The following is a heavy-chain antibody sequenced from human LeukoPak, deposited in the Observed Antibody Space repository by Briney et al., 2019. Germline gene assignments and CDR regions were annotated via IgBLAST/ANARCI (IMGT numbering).Heavy chain of an antibody. V-gene: IGHV4-30-4*01. J-gene: IGHJ4*02. CDR2: IYYSGST. D-gene: IGHD2-2*01. Sequence: SETLSLTCTVSGGSISSGDYYWSWIRQPPGKGLEWIGYIYYSGSTYYNPSLKSRVTISVDTSKNQFSLKLSSVTAADTAVYYCARVHGVVPAALPFDYRAREPWSPSPQ. CDR1: GGSISSGDYY. CDR3: ARVHGVVPAALPFDY.